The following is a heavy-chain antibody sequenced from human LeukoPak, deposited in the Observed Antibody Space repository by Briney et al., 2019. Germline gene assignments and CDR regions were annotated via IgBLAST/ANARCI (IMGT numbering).Heavy chain of an antibody. D-gene: IGHD6-13*01. J-gene: IGHJ6*02. CDR3: ARGRSSSWYYYYYGMDV. V-gene: IGHV4-59*12. CDR1: GGSISSYY. Sequence: SETLSLTCTVSGGSISSYYWSWIRQPPGKGLEWIGYIYYSGSTNYNPSLKSRVTISVDTSKNQFSLKLSSVTAADTAVYYCARGRSSSWYYYYYGMDVWGQGTTVTVSS. CDR2: IYYSGST.